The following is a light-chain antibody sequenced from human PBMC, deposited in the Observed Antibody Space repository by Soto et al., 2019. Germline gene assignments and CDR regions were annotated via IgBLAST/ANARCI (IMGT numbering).Light chain of an antibody. J-gene: IGLJ1*01. CDR2: DVS. Sequence: QSVLTQPASVSGSPGQSITISCTGTSSDVGGYNYVSWYQQHPGKAPKLMIYDVSNRPSGVSNRFSGSKSGNTASLTISGLQAEDEADYYCSSYKSSGNYVFGTGTKLTVL. V-gene: IGLV2-14*01. CDR1: SSDVGGYNY. CDR3: SSYKSSGNYV.